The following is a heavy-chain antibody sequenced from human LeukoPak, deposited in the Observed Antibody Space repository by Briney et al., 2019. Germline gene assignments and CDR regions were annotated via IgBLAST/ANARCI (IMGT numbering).Heavy chain of an antibody. V-gene: IGHV4-4*02. D-gene: IGHD3-22*01. Sequence: SETLSLTCAVSGGSISSSNWWSWVRQPPGKGLGWIGEIYHSGSTNYNPSLKSRVTVSVDKSKNQFSLKLSSVTAADTAVYYCASSGYYDSSGYYYGAFDIWGHGTMVTVSS. CDR1: GGSISSSNW. J-gene: IGHJ3*02. CDR3: ASSGYYDSSGYYYGAFDI. CDR2: IYHSGST.